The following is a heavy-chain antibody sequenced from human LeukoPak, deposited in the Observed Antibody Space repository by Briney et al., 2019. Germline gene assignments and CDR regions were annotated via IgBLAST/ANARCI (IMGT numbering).Heavy chain of an antibody. D-gene: IGHD2-15*01. V-gene: IGHV4-59*08. J-gene: IGHJ6*02. Sequence: PSETLSLTCTVSGGSISSYYWSWIRQPPGKGLEWIGYIYYSGSTNYNPSLKSRVTISVDTSKNQFSLKLSSVTAADTAVYYCARLVIGYCSGGSCPENGMDVWGQGTTVTVSS. CDR3: ARLVIGYCSGGSCPENGMDV. CDR1: GGSISSYY. CDR2: IYYSGST.